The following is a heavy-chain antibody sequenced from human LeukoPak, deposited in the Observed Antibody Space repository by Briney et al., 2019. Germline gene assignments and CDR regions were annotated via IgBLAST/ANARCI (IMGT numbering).Heavy chain of an antibody. J-gene: IGHJ4*02. CDR2: ISSSGSTI. CDR3: VRGPGRDGGY. Sequence: GGSLRLSCAASGFTFSSYEMNWVRQAPGKGLEWVSYISSSGSTIYYAAPVKGRFTISRDNAENSLYLQMNNLRVEDTAVYYCVRGPGRDGGYWGQGTLVTVSS. V-gene: IGHV3-48*03. D-gene: IGHD1-26*01. CDR1: GFTFSSYE.